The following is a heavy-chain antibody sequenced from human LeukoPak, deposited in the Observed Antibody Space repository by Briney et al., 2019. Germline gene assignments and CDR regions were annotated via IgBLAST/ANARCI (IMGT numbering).Heavy chain of an antibody. D-gene: IGHD1-1*01. J-gene: IGHJ4*02. V-gene: IGHV4-30-4*01. CDR2: IYYSGST. CDR3: ARGGTFRTNTGTDY. Sequence: SETLSLTCTVSGGSISSGDYYWSWIRQPPGKGLEWIGYIYYSGSTYYNPSLKSRVTISVDTSKNQFSLKLSSVTAADTAVYYCARGGTFRTNTGTDYWGQGTLVTVSS. CDR1: GGSISSGDYY.